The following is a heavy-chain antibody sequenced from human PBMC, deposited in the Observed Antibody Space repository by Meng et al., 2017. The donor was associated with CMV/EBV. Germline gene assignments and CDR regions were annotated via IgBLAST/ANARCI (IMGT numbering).Heavy chain of an antibody. J-gene: IGHJ5*02. D-gene: IGHD3-16*01. CDR3: GRGGGGNWFDP. Sequence: VQLVQYGAEVKNPGASAKVACNAAGYTFTSYGISWVRQAPVQWLEWMGWINANNGNTNYAQKLEGRVTMTTDTSTSTAYMELRSLRSDDTAGDYCGRGGGGNWFDPWGQGTLVTVSS. V-gene: IGHV1-18*01. CDR2: INANNGNT. CDR1: GYTFTSYG.